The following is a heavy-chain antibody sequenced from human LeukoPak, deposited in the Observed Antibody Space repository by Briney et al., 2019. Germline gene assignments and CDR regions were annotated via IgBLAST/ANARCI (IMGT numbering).Heavy chain of an antibody. CDR3: ARDRRDYGDYGMDV. V-gene: IGHV3-21*01. CDR2: TSSSSSYI. J-gene: IGHJ6*02. D-gene: IGHD4-17*01. CDR1: GFTFSSYS. Sequence: PGGSLILSCAASGFTFSSYSMNWVRQAPGKGLEWVSSTSSSSSYIYYADSVKGRFTISRDNAKNSLYLQMNSLRAEDTAVYYCARDRRDYGDYGMDVWGQGTTVTVSS.